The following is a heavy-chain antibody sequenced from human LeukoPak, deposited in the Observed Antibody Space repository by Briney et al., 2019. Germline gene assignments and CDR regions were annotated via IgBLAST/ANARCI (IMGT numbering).Heavy chain of an antibody. V-gene: IGHV3-7*01. Sequence: GGSLRLSCAASGFTFSSYWMSWVRQAPGKGLEWVANIKQDGSEKYYVDSVKGRFTISRDNAKNSLYLQMNSLRAEDTAVYYCARDDCSSISCYHNWFDPWGQGTLVAVSS. CDR2: IKQDGSEK. J-gene: IGHJ5*02. CDR3: ARDDCSSISCYHNWFDP. D-gene: IGHD2-2*01. CDR1: GFTFSSYW.